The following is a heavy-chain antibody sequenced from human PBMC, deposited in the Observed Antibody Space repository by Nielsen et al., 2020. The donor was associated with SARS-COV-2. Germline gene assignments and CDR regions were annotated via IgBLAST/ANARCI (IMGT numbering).Heavy chain of an antibody. J-gene: IGHJ6*03. CDR2: LSGYNGDT. CDR3: ARPITNNYYYYYMDV. V-gene: IGHV1-18*04. CDR1: GYSFSNYG. Sequence: ASVQVSCKASGYSFSNYGTSWARQAHGPRLDWMGWLSGYNGDTNYAQKFQGRVTMTIDTSTSTAYMELRSLRSDDTAVYYCARPITNNYYYYYMDVWGKGTTVTVS.